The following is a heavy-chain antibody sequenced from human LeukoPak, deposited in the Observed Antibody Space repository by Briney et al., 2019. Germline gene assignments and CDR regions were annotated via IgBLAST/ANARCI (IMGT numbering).Heavy chain of an antibody. CDR1: GFTFSNYR. D-gene: IGHD3-10*01. V-gene: IGHV3-21*01. CDR3: ARGEYGSGSYHIDY. J-gene: IGHJ4*02. CDR2: ISSSSIYI. Sequence: GGSLRLSCAASGFTFSNYRMNWVRQAPGKGLEWVSSISSSSIYIYYADSLKGRFTISRDNAKNSLYLQMNSLRAEDTAVYYCARGEYGSGSYHIDYWGQGTLVTVSS.